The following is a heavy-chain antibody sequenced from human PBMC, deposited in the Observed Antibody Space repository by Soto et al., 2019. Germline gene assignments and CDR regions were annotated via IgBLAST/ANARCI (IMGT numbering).Heavy chain of an antibody. V-gene: IGHV1-8*01. Sequence: ASVKVSCKASGFTFTSYDINWVRQATGQGLEWMGWMNTNSGNSGYAQKFQGRVTMTRSTSISTAYMEVSSLRSEDTAVYYCTRYCISTSCQKEVFDTWGQGTMVIVSS. J-gene: IGHJ3*02. CDR3: TRYCISTSCQKEVFDT. CDR2: MNTNSGNS. CDR1: GFTFTSYD. D-gene: IGHD2-2*01.